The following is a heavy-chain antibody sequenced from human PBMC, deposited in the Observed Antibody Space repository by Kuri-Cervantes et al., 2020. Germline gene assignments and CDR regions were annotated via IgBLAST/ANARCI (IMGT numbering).Heavy chain of an antibody. D-gene: IGHD5-18*01. Sequence: GGSLRLSCAASGFPFSNYAMTWVRQALGRGLEWVSSIGVNGGTTEYSDSVKGRFTISRDNSKNTLYLQMKSLRAEDTAVYYCAKGTQLWPEASFDYWGQGTLVTVSS. V-gene: IGHV3-23*01. CDR3: AKGTQLWPEASFDY. J-gene: IGHJ4*02. CDR2: IGVNGGTT. CDR1: GFPFSNYA.